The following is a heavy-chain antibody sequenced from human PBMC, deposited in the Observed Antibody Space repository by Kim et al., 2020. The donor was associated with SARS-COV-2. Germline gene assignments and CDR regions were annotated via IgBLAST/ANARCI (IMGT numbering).Heavy chain of an antibody. Sequence: SETLSLTCTVSGGSISSGGYYWSWIRPHPGKGLEWIGYIHYSGSTYYNPILKIRVTISVNTFKNQFSLKRSSVTVEDTAVYYRAGGFITMVRGVPYYLDYGGQGTLVTVSS. CDR1: GGSISSGGYY. CDR2: IHYSGST. CDR3: AGGFITMVRGVPYYLDY. D-gene: IGHD3-10*01. J-gene: IGHJ4*02. V-gene: IGHV4-31*03.